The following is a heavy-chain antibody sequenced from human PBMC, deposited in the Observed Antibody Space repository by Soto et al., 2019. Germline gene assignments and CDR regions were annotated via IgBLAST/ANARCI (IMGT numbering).Heavy chain of an antibody. CDR2: IYYSGST. Sequence: VQLQESGPGLVKPSQTLSLTCTVSGGSISSGNSYWSWIRQPPGKGLEWIGYIYYSGSTYYNPSLKSRVAISVDTSKNQFSLKLSSLTAADTAVYYCATLAYTYGAEDYWGQGTLGTVSS. J-gene: IGHJ4*02. V-gene: IGHV4-30-4*01. CDR3: ATLAYTYGAEDY. D-gene: IGHD5-18*01. CDR1: GGSISSGNSY.